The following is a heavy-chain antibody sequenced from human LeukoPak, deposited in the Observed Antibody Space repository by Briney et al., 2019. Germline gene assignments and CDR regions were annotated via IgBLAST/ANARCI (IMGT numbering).Heavy chain of an antibody. CDR2: INPNSGGT. CDR1: GYTFTGCY. D-gene: IGHD1-26*01. Sequence: ASVKVSCKASGYTFTGCYMHWVRQAPGQGLEWMGWINPNSGGTNYAQKFQGRVTMTRDTSISTAYMELRSLRSDDTAVYYCARDESSGSYSPPDYWGQGTLVTVSS. J-gene: IGHJ4*02. V-gene: IGHV1-2*02. CDR3: ARDESSGSYSPPDY.